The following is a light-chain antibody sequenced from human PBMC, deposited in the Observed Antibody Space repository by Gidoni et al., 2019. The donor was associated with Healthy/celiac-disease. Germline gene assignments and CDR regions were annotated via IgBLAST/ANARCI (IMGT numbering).Light chain of an antibody. CDR1: QSVLYSSNNKNY. V-gene: IGKV4-1*01. J-gene: IGKJ4*01. Sequence: DIVMTQPPDSLVVSLGERATINCKSSQSVLYSSNNKNYLAWYQQKPGQPPKLLIYWASTRESGVPDRFSGSGSGTVFTLTISSLQAEDVAVYYCQQYYSTLTFGGGTKVEIK. CDR3: QQYYSTLT. CDR2: WAS.